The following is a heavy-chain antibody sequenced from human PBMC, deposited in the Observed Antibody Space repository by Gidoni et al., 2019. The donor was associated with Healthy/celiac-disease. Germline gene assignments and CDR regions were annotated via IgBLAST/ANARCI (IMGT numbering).Heavy chain of an antibody. Sequence: QVQLQQWGAGLLKPSETLSLTCAVYGGSFSGFYWSWLRQPTGQGLEGIGEINHTGSTNYNPSLKSRVTISVDTSKNQFSLKLSSVTAADTAVYYCARQRYYYGSGRYRLYGMDVWGQGTTVTVSS. CDR3: ARQRYYYGSGRYRLYGMDV. J-gene: IGHJ6*02. V-gene: IGHV4-34*01. D-gene: IGHD3-10*01. CDR1: GGSFSGFY. CDR2: INHTGST.